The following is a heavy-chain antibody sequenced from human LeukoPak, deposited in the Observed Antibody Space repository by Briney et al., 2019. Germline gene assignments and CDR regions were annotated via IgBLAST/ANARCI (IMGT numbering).Heavy chain of an antibody. CDR3: ARGDQLRLGELSLPNFDY. CDR2: INHSGST. D-gene: IGHD3-16*02. J-gene: IGHJ4*02. CDR1: GGSFSGYY. V-gene: IGHV4-34*01. Sequence: SETLSLTCAVYGGSFSGYYWSWIRQPPGKGLEWIGEINHSGSTNYNPSLKSRVTISVDTSKNQFSLKLTSVTAADTAVYYCARGDQLRLGELSLPNFDYWGQGTLVTVSS.